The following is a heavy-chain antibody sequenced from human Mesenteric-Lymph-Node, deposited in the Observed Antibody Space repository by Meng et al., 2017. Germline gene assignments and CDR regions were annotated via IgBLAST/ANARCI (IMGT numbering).Heavy chain of an antibody. Sequence: LRLSCTVSGGSISSGGYYWSWIRQHPGKGLEWIGYIYYSGSTYYNPSLKSRVTISVDTSKNQFSLKLSSVTAADTAVYYCARESPYDSSGYYFYYFDYWGQGTLVTVSS. V-gene: IGHV4-31*03. D-gene: IGHD3-22*01. CDR2: IYYSGST. CDR1: GGSISSGGYY. CDR3: ARESPYDSSGYYFYYFDY. J-gene: IGHJ4*02.